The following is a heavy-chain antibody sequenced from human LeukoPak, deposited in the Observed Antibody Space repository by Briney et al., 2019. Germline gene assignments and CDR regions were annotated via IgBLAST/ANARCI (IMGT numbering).Heavy chain of an antibody. Sequence: PGGSLRLSCAASGFTFSSFALSWVRQAPGKGLEWVSAISGRGRGGSTYYADSVKGRFTISRDNSKNTLYLHMNSLRAEDMAVYYWAKVGIDGSGSFDHWGQGTLVTVSS. J-gene: IGHJ4*02. CDR3: AKVGIDGSGSFDH. V-gene: IGHV3-23*01. CDR1: GFTFSSFA. D-gene: IGHD3-10*01. CDR2: ISGRGRGGST.